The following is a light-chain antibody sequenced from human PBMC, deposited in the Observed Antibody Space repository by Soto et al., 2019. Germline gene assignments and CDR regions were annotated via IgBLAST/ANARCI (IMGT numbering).Light chain of an antibody. CDR2: AAS. J-gene: IGKJ1*01. V-gene: IGKV1-27*01. CDR1: LGISDY. Sequence: DIQMTQSPSTLSASVGDRVTITCRASLGISDYLAWYQQKPGKVPRLLIYAASTLHSGVPSRFSGSGSATDFTLTISSLQSEDFAVYFCQQYSNWPPWTFGQGTKVDI. CDR3: QQYSNWPPWT.